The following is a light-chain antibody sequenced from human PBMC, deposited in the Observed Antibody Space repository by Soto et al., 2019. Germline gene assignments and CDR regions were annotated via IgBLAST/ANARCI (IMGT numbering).Light chain of an antibody. CDR3: QSYEGSNNFVA. CDR2: ENI. Sequence: NFMLTQSHSVSESPGKTVTISCTRSSGSIDSNYVQWYQQRPGSAPTTILYENIERPSGVPDRFSGSIDRSSNSASLTISGLKTEDEADYYCQSYEGSNNFVAFGGGTKLTVL. V-gene: IGLV6-57*04. J-gene: IGLJ2*01. CDR1: SGSIDSNY.